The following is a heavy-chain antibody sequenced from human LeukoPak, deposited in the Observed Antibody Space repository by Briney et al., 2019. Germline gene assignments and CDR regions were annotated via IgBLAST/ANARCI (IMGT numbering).Heavy chain of an antibody. CDR3: ARESTGERPGC. Sequence: PGGSLRLSCAASRFTLSDYWMSWVRQAPGKGLEWVANMNEDGSEKNYVDSVKGRFTISRDDAKNSLHLQMNSLRAEDTAVYYCARESTGERPGCWGQGTLVTVSS. J-gene: IGHJ4*02. CDR1: RFTLSDYW. CDR2: MNEDGSEK. D-gene: IGHD1-1*01. V-gene: IGHV3-7*01.